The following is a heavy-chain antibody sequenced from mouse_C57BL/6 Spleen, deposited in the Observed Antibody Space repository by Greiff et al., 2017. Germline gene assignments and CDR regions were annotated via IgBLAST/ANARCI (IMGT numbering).Heavy chain of an antibody. Sequence: QVQLQQPGAELVKPGASVKMSCKASGYTFTSYWITWVKQRPGQGLEWIGDIYPGSGSTNYNEKFKSKATLTVDTSSSTAYMQLSSLTSEDAAVYYCARFDDYDGRDYWGQGTTLTVSS. J-gene: IGHJ2*01. CDR3: ARFDDYDGRDY. V-gene: IGHV1-55*01. CDR2: IYPGSGST. CDR1: GYTFTSYW. D-gene: IGHD2-4*01.